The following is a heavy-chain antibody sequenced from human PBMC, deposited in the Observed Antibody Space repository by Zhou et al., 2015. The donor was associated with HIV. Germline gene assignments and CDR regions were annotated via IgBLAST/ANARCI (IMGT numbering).Heavy chain of an antibody. V-gene: IGHV1-3*01. J-gene: IGHJ5*01. CDR2: TSVANGNT. CDR1: GYIFTSFD. Sequence: QAQLVQSEAEVRKPGASVNIFCKTSGYIFTSFDIHWLRQAPGERPEWMGWTSVANGNTKYSQKFRGRVTITRDTSAGTVYMELTSLNSEDTAVYYCAREPTNPLYNWFDSWGQGTLVTVSS. CDR3: AREPTNPLYNWFDS. D-gene: IGHD2-8*01.